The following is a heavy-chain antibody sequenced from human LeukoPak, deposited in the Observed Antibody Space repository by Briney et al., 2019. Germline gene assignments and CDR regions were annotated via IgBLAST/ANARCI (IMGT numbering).Heavy chain of an antibody. CDR2: IYTSGST. J-gene: IGHJ5*02. V-gene: IGHV4-4*09. D-gene: IGHD6-25*01. CDR1: GGSISSYY. CDR3: AKAGPNWFGP. Sequence: PSETLSLTCTVSGGSISSYYWSWIRQPPGKGLEWIGFIYTSGSTNYNPSLKSRVTISVDTSKNQFSLKLSSVTAADTAVYYCAKAGPNWFGPWGQGTLVTVSS.